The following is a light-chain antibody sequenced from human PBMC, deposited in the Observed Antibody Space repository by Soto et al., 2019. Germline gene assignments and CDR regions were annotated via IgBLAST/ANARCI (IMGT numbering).Light chain of an antibody. V-gene: IGKV3-20*01. J-gene: IGKJ4*01. Sequence: EIVLTQSPGTLSLSPGERATLSCRASQTVSSARLAWFQQKPGQAPRLLIYGASSRAPGIPDRFSGSGSETDFTLTITRLESEDFAVYFCQQYGSYPLTFGGGTKVEIK. CDR1: QTVSSAR. CDR2: GAS. CDR3: QQYGSYPLT.